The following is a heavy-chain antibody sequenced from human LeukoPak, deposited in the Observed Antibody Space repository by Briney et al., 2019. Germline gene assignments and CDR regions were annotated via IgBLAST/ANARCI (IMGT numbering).Heavy chain of an antibody. Sequence: GGSLRLSCAASGFTFSNAWMSWVRQAPGKGLEWVGRIKSKTDGETTGYAAPVKGRFAISRDDSKNMLYLQMNSLKTEDTAVYYCTSSQITMVRGIISYWGQGTLVTVSP. V-gene: IGHV3-15*01. D-gene: IGHD3-10*01. J-gene: IGHJ4*02. CDR3: TSSQITMVRGIISY. CDR2: IKSKTDGETT. CDR1: GFTFSNAW.